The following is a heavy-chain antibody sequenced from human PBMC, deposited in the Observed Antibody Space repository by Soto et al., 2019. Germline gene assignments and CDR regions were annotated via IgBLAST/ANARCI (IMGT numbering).Heavy chain of an antibody. D-gene: IGHD6-13*01. V-gene: IGHV3-30-3*01. J-gene: IGHJ2*01. CDR1: GFTFSSYA. CDR3: ARPLTPYSSSWYYWYFDL. CDR2: ISYDGSNK. Sequence: QVQLVESGGGVVQPGRSLRLSCAASGFTFSSYAMHWVRQAPGKGLEWVAVISYDGSNKYYADSVKGRFTISRDNSKNTLYLQMNSLRAEDTAVYYCARPLTPYSSSWYYWYFDLWGRGTLVTVSS.